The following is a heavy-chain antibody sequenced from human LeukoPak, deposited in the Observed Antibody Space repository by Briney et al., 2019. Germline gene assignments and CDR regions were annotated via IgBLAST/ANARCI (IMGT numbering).Heavy chain of an antibody. V-gene: IGHV3-20*01. CDR2: INWNGGTT. J-gene: IGHJ4*02. CDR1: GFTFDAYG. D-gene: IGHD1-26*01. Sequence: PGGSLRLSCAASGFTFDAYGMTWVRRAPGKGLEWVSGINWNGGTTGYADSVKGRFTISRDNAKNSLYLQMSSLRAEDTALYHCARTRYSGSYGGADYWGQGTLVTVSS. CDR3: ARTRYSGSYGGADY.